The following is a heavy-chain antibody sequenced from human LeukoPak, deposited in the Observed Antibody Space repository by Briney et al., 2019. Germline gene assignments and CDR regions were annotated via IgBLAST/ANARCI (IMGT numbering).Heavy chain of an antibody. J-gene: IGHJ4*02. D-gene: IGHD5-24*01. CDR3: ARGGGYNGPFDY. CDR2: ISSNSSTI. V-gene: IGHV3-48*01. Sequence: GGSLRLSCAASGFTFSSYSRKWVRQAPGKGLEWVSYISSNSSTIYYADSVKGRFTISRDNAKNSLYLQMNSLRAEDTAVYYCARGGGYNGPFDYWGQGTLVTVSS. CDR1: GFTFSSYS.